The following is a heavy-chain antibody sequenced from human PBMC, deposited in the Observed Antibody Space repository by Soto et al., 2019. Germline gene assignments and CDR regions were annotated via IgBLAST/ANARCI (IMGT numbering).Heavy chain of an antibody. Sequence: QVQLQESGPGLVKPSETLSLTCTVSGGSISSYYWSWIRQPPGKGLELIGYIYYSGSTNYNPSLKSRVIITVDTSKVQYSLKRSSVTSADTAVYYCARHDDGERRLHDYYYYGMDVWGPGTTVTVSS. D-gene: IGHD4-17*01. V-gene: IGHV4-59*01. CDR1: GGSISSYY. J-gene: IGHJ6*01. CDR3: ARHDDGERRLHDYYYYGMDV. CDR2: IYYSGST.